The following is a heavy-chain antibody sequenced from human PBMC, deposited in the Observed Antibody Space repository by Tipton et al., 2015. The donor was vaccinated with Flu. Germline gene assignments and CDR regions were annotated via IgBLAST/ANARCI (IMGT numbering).Heavy chain of an antibody. CDR1: GGSISSSSYY. CDR3: ARRDFSNYVSEPKNWFDS. D-gene: IGHD4-11*01. Sequence: TLSLTCTVSGGSISSSSYYWGWIRQPPGKGLEWIGSIYSSGSTYYNPSLKSRVTISVDTSKNQFSLKLSSVTAADTAAYYCARRDFSNYVSEPKNWFDSWGLGTLVTVSS. CDR2: IYSSGST. V-gene: IGHV4-39*01. J-gene: IGHJ5*01.